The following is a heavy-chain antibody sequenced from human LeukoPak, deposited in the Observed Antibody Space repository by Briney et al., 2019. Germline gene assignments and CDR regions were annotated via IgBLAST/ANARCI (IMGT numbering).Heavy chain of an antibody. J-gene: IGHJ5*02. D-gene: IGHD2/OR15-2a*01. CDR2: ISRSSSYI. CDR1: GFTFSSYS. V-gene: IGHV3-21*01. CDR3: ARETLLATFDP. Sequence: GGSLRLSCAASGFTFSSYSMNWVSQAPGKGLEWVSSISRSSSYIYYADSVKGRFTISRDNAKNSLYLQMNSLRAEDTAVYYCARETLLATFDPWGQGTLVTVSS.